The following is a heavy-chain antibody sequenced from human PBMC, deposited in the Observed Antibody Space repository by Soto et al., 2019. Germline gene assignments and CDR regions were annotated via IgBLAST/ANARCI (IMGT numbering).Heavy chain of an antibody. J-gene: IGHJ4*02. D-gene: IGHD3-3*01. CDR2: IVPNVGTV. Sequence: SVKVSCKASRGTLSSFISYPINWVRQAPGQGLEWMGGIVPNVGTVNYAQKFQGRVTITADKSTGTAYMELSSLRSEDTALYYCARRDTSGFLRYFDNWGQGTLVTVPQ. CDR1: RGTLSSFISYP. V-gene: IGHV1-69*06. CDR3: ARRDTSGFLRYFDN.